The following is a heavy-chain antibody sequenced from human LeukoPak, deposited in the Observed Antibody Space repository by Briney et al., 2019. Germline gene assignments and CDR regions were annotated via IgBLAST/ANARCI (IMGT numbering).Heavy chain of an antibody. Sequence: PGGSLRLSCAASGFTFSSYSMNWVRQAPGKGLEWVSSISSSSSYIYYADSVKGRFTISRDNAKNSLYLQMNSLRAEDTAVYYCARDGGGRIAVAGTEAFDIWGQGTMVTVSS. V-gene: IGHV3-21*01. J-gene: IGHJ3*02. CDR2: ISSSSSYI. D-gene: IGHD6-19*01. CDR3: ARDGGGRIAVAGTEAFDI. CDR1: GFTFSSYS.